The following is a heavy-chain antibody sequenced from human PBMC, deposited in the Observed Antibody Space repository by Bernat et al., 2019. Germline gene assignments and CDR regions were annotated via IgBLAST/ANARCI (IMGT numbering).Heavy chain of an antibody. D-gene: IGHD3-22*01. Sequence: EVQLVESGGGLVKPGGSLRLSCAASGFTFSSYSMNWVRQAPGKGLEWVSSISSSSSYIYYADSVKGRFTISRDNAKNSLYLQMNSLRDEDTAVYYCARDRKDSSGYYPSGSLDYWGQGTLVTVSS. V-gene: IGHV3-21*01. J-gene: IGHJ4*02. CDR2: ISSSSSYI. CDR3: ARDRKDSSGYYPSGSLDY. CDR1: GFTFSSYS.